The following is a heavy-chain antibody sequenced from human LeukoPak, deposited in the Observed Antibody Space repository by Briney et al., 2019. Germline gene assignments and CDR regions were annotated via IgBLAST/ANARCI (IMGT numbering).Heavy chain of an antibody. CDR3: AKSRYSSSWERAEYFQH. Sequence: PGGSLRLSCAASGFSFSSYGMHWVRQAPGKGLEWVSAISGSGGSTYYADSVKGRFTISRDNSKNTLYLQMNSLRAEDTAVYYCAKSRYSSSWERAEYFQHWGQGTLVTVSS. CDR2: ISGSGGST. J-gene: IGHJ1*01. V-gene: IGHV3-23*01. D-gene: IGHD6-13*01. CDR1: GFSFSSYG.